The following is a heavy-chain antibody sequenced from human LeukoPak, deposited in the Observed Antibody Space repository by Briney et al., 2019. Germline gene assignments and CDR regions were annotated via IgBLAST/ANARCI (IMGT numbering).Heavy chain of an antibody. CDR3: ARRDDSSGYARFDP. J-gene: IGHJ5*02. CDR1: GDTFTSYG. V-gene: IGHV1-18*01. D-gene: IGHD3-22*01. Sequence: ASVKVSCKASGDTFTSYGISWVRQAPGQGLEWMGWISAYNGNTNYAQKLQGRVTMTTDTSTSTAYMELRSLRSDDTAVYYCARRDDSSGYARFDPWGQGTLVTVSS. CDR2: ISAYNGNT.